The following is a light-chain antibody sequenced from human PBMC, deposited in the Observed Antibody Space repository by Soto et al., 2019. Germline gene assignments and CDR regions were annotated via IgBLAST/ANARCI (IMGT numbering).Light chain of an antibody. Sequence: QLVLTQPPSASGTPGQRVTISCSGSSSNIESNTVNWYQQLPGTAPKLLIYSNNQRPSGVPDRFSGSKSGTSASLAISGLQSEDEAEYYCAPWDDSLNGVVFGGGTKLTVL. V-gene: IGLV1-44*01. J-gene: IGLJ2*01. CDR2: SNN. CDR3: APWDDSLNGVV. CDR1: SSNIESNT.